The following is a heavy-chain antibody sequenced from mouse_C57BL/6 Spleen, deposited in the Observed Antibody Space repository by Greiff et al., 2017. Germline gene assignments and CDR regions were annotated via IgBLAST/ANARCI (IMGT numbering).Heavy chain of an antibody. Sequence: QVQLKESGAELVKPGASVKMSCKASGYTFTSYWITWVKQRPGQGLEWIGDIYPGSGSTNYNEKFKSKATLTVDTSSSTAYMQLSSLTSEDSAVYYCARYYYDYEGAMDYWGQGTSVTVSS. CDR1: GYTFTSYW. V-gene: IGHV1-55*01. J-gene: IGHJ4*01. CDR3: ARYYYDYEGAMDY. CDR2: IYPGSGST. D-gene: IGHD2-4*01.